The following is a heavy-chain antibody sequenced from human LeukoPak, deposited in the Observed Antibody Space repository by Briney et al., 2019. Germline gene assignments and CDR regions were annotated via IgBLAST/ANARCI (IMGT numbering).Heavy chain of an antibody. CDR2: ISSSSSYI. D-gene: IGHD2-2*02. Sequence: GGSLRLSCAASGFTFSSYSMNWLRLAPGKGLEWVSSISSSSSYIYYADSVKGRFTISRDNAKNSLYLQMNILSAEDTAVYYCASDALIVVVPAAIDYWGQGTLVTVSS. V-gene: IGHV3-21*01. CDR1: GFTFSSYS. J-gene: IGHJ4*02. CDR3: ASDALIVVVPAAIDY.